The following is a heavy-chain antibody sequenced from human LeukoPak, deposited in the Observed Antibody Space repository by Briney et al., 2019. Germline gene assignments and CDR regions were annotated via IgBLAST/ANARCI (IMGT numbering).Heavy chain of an antibody. CDR3: ARDYYYDSSGYYDAFDI. D-gene: IGHD3-22*01. J-gene: IGHJ3*02. V-gene: IGHV1-69*04. CDR2: IIPILGIA. Sequence: ASVKVSCKASGGTFSSYAISWVRQAPGRGLEWMGSIIPILGIANYAQKFQGRVTITADKSTSTAYMELSSLRSEDTAVYYCARDYYYDSSGYYDAFDIWGQGTMVTVSS. CDR1: GGTFSSYA.